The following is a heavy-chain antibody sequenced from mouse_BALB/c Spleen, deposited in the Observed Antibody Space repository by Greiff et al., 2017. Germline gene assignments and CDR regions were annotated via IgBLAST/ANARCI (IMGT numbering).Heavy chain of an antibody. CDR3: ARGSYYGSSYDYFDY. V-gene: IGHV1-87*01. CDR1: GYTFTSYW. Sequence: VQRVESGAELARPGASVKLSCKASGYTFTSYWMQWVKQRPGQGLEWIGAIYPGDGDTRYTQKFKGKATLTADKSSSTAYMQLSSLASEDSAVYYCARGSYYGSSYDYFDYWGQGTTLTVSS. CDR2: IYPGDGDT. J-gene: IGHJ2*01. D-gene: IGHD1-1*01.